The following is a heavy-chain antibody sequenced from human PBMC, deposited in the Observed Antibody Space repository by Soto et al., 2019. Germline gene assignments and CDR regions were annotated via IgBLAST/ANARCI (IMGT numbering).Heavy chain of an antibody. CDR3: ARDRGATRGGYYFQH. V-gene: IGHV4-31*03. CDR1: GGSISSGGYY. J-gene: IGHJ1*01. D-gene: IGHD1-26*01. CDR2: IYYSGST. Sequence: QVQLQESGPGLVKPSQTLSLTCTVSGGSISSGGYYWSWIRQHPGKGLEWIGYIYYSGSTYYNPSLKSRVTIPGDTSKNQFSLKLSSVTAADTAVYCWARDRGATRGGYYFQHWGQGTLVTVSS.